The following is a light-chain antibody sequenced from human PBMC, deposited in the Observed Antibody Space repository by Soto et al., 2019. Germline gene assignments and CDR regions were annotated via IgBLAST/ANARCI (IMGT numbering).Light chain of an antibody. CDR2: GAS. Sequence: EIVMTQSPATLSVSPGERGTLSCRASQSISSNLAWYQQKPGQAPRLLIYGASTRATGIPARFSGSGSGTEFTLTISSLQSEDFAVYYCQHYNHWPPWTFGQGTKVEIK. V-gene: IGKV3-15*01. CDR1: QSISSN. CDR3: QHYNHWPPWT. J-gene: IGKJ1*01.